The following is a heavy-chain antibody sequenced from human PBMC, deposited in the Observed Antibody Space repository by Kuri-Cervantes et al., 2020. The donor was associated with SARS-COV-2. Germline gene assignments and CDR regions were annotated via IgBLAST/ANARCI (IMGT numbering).Heavy chain of an antibody. Sequence: ASVKVSCKASGYTFTGYYMHWVRQAPGQGLEWMGWINPNSGGTNYAQKFQGRVTMTRDTSISTAYMELSRLRSDDTAVYYCAKASGWSMNYYYYMDVWGKGTTVTVSS. V-gene: IGHV1-2*02. J-gene: IGHJ6*03. CDR3: AKASGWSMNYYYYMDV. CDR2: INPNSGGT. D-gene: IGHD6-19*01. CDR1: GYTFTGYY.